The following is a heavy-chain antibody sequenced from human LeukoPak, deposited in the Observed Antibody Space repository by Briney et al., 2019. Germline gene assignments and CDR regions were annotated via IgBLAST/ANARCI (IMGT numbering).Heavy chain of an antibody. CDR2: IYYSGSS. CDR3: ARHVDTATDYFDY. J-gene: IGHJ4*02. D-gene: IGHD5-18*01. CDR1: GGSISSSSYY. V-gene: IGHV4-39*01. Sequence: SETLSLTCTGSGGSISSSSYYWGWIRQPPGKGLERIGSIYYSGSSYYNPSLKSRVTISVHTSKNQFSLKLSSVTAADTAVYYCARHVDTATDYFDYWGQGTLVTVSS.